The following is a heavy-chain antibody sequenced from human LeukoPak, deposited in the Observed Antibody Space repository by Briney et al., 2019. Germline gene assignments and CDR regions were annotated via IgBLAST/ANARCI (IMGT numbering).Heavy chain of an antibody. Sequence: PSETLSLTCTVSGGSISSYYWSWIRQPPGKGLEWIGYIYYSGSTNYNPSLKSRVTMSVDTSKNQFSLKLSSVTAADTAVYYCARVDSSNWYEYRGYFDYWGQGTLVTVSS. CDR3: ARVDSSNWYEYRGYFDY. CDR1: GGSISSYY. J-gene: IGHJ4*02. CDR2: IYYSGST. D-gene: IGHD6-13*01. V-gene: IGHV4-59*01.